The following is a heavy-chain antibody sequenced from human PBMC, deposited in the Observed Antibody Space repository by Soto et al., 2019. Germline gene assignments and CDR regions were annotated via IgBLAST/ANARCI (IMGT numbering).Heavy chain of an antibody. CDR2: ISYDGSNK. Sequence: QVQLVESGGGVVQPGRSLRLSCAASGFTFSSYGMHWVRQAPGKGLEWVAVISYDGSNKYYADSVKGRFTISRDNSKNTLYLQMNSLRAEDTAVYYCAKPGIAVAGYYFDYCGQGTLVTVSS. D-gene: IGHD6-19*01. CDR1: GFTFSSYG. CDR3: AKPGIAVAGYYFDY. V-gene: IGHV3-30*18. J-gene: IGHJ4*02.